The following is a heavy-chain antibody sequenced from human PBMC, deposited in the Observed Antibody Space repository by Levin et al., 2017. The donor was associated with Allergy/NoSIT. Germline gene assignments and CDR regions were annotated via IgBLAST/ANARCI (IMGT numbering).Heavy chain of an antibody. CDR2: IYYSGST. V-gene: IGHV4-39*01. CDR3: ARRRHGYSDYVNNWFDP. D-gene: IGHD5-12*01. Sequence: SETLSLTCTVSGGSINSNYYYWGWIRQPPGTGLEWVGGIYYSGSTYYSPSLKSRVTISVDTSKNQFSLKLGSVTAADTAVYYCARRRHGYSDYVNNWFDPWGHGTLVTVSS. CDR1: GGSINSNYYY. J-gene: IGHJ5*02.